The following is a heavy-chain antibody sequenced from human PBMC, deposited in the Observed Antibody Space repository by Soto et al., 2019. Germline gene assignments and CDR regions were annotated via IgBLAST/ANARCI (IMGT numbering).Heavy chain of an antibody. CDR3: ARGQRFSDWFDP. V-gene: IGHV4-4*07. J-gene: IGHJ5*02. CDR2: IYSSGNT. D-gene: IGHD3-3*01. CDR1: GGTISGYY. Sequence: SETLSLTCSVSGGTISGYYWTWIRQPAGKGLEWIGRIYSSGNTKYNPSLQSRVTMSLDTSNNQFSLRLTSVTAADTAVHYCARGQRFSDWFDPWGQGTLVTVSS.